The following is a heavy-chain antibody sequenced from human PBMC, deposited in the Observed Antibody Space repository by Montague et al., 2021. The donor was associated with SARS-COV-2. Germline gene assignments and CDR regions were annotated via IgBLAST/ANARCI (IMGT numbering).Heavy chain of an antibody. D-gene: IGHD2-15*01. V-gene: IGHV4-59*08. CDR3: ARHYSATLPAVY. CDR2: T. J-gene: IGHJ4*02. Sequence: TNYNPSLTSRVTMSVDTSKNQFSLKVNSVTAADTAVYYCARHYSATLPAVYWGQGTLVTV.